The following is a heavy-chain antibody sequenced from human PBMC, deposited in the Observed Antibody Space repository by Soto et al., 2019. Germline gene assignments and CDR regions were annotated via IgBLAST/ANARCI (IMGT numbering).Heavy chain of an antibody. J-gene: IGHJ6*02. V-gene: IGHV3-30-3*01. CDR1: GFTFSSYA. CDR3: ARGGDFWSGAPPYYDYGMDV. Sequence: QVQLVESGGGVVQPGRSLRLSCAASGFTFSSYAMHWVRQAPGKGLEWVAGILYDGSNKYYADSVKGRFTISRDNSKNTLYLQMNRLRAEDTAVYYCARGGDFWSGAPPYYDYGMDVWGQGTKVTVSS. CDR2: ILYDGSNK. D-gene: IGHD3-3*01.